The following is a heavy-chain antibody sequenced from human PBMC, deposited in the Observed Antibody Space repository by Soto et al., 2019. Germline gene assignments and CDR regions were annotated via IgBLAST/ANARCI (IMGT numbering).Heavy chain of an antibody. CDR2: INHSGST. D-gene: IGHD2-8*02. V-gene: IGHV4-34*01. CDR1: GGSFSGYY. CDR3: ARDKITGLFDY. Sequence: QVQLQQWGVGLLKPSETLSLTCAVYGGSFSGYYWTWIRQPPGTGLEWIGEINHSGSTNYNPSLKSRVTISVDTSKNQFSLKLTSVTAADTAVYYCARDKITGLFDYWGQGTPVTVSS. J-gene: IGHJ4*02.